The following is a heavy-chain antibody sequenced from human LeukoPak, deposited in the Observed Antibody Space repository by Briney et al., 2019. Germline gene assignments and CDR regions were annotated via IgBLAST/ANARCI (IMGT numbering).Heavy chain of an antibody. D-gene: IGHD1-7*01. CDR3: AGCITGTTCWFDP. CDR2: ISYDGSNK. Sequence: GGSLRLSCAASGFTFSSYGMHWVRQAPGKGLEWVAVISYDGSNKYYADSVKGRFTISRDNSKNTLYLQMNSLRAEDTAVYYCAGCITGTTCWFDPWGQGTLVTVSS. V-gene: IGHV3-30*03. CDR1: GFTFSSYG. J-gene: IGHJ5*02.